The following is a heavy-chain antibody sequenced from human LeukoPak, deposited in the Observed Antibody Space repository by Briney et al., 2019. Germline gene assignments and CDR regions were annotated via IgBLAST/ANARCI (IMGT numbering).Heavy chain of an antibody. J-gene: IGHJ6*02. Sequence: GRSLRLSCAASGSIFSNSGMHWVRQAPGKGLEWVAFIQTDGNPKYYADSVRGRFTISRDNFKKTCYLQMDSLRVEDTAVYYCARETSSEIIGGMDVRGQGTTVTVTS. CDR3: ARETSSEIIGGMDV. D-gene: IGHD3-22*01. V-gene: IGHV3-33*01. CDR1: GSIFSNSG. CDR2: IQTDGNPK.